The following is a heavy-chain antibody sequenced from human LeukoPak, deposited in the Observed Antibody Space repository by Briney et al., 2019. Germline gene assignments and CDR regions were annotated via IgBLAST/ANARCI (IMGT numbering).Heavy chain of an antibody. CDR1: GYTFTTYG. CDR2: ISGYSGDR. D-gene: IGHD3-3*01. Sequence: ASVKVSCKASGYTFTTYGVSWVRQAPGQGLEWMGWISGYSGDRNYAQKLQGRVTMTTDTSTSTAYMELRSLRSDDTAVYYCAREIAAYYDFWSGYYEGDAFDIWGQGTMVTVSS. V-gene: IGHV1-18*01. CDR3: AREIAAYYDFWSGYYEGDAFDI. J-gene: IGHJ3*02.